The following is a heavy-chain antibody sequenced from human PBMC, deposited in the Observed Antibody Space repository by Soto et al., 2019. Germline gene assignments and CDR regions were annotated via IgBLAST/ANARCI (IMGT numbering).Heavy chain of an antibody. D-gene: IGHD4-17*01. J-gene: IGHJ6*02. V-gene: IGHV4-34*01. CDR1: GGSFSGYY. CDR3: ARGETTSCMDV. CDR2: INHSGST. Sequence: QVQLQQWGAGLLKPAETLSLTCAVYGGSFSGYYWSWIRQPPGKGLVWIGEINHSGSTNYTPTLKGRVTKSVDTSKNQFSLKLSSVTAADTAVYYCARGETTSCMDVWGQGTTVTVSS.